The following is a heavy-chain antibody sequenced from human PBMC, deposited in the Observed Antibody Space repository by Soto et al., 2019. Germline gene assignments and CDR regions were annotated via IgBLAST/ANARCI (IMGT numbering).Heavy chain of an antibody. D-gene: IGHD6-13*01. CDR3: AKDSPTFSIAAAGRGFDP. J-gene: IGHJ5*02. V-gene: IGHV3-30*18. CDR2: ISYDGSNK. Sequence: GGSLRLSCAASGFTFSSYGMHWVRQAPGKGLEWVAVISYDGSNKYYADSVKGRFTISRDNSKNTLYLQMNSLRAEDTAVYYCAKDSPTFSIAAAGRGFDPWGQGTLVTVSS. CDR1: GFTFSSYG.